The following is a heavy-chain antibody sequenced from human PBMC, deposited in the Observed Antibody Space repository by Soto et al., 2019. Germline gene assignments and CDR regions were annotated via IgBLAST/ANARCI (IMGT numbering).Heavy chain of an antibody. CDR3: AKDLRLRYFDWLPHESNWFDP. CDR2: ISGSGGST. Sequence: HPGGSLRLSCAASGFTFSSYAMSWVRQAPGKGLEWVSAISGSGGSTYYADSVKGRFTISRDNSKNTLYLQMNSLRAEDTAVYYCAKDLRLRYFDWLPHESNWFDPWGQGTLVTVSS. CDR1: GFTFSSYA. V-gene: IGHV3-23*01. J-gene: IGHJ5*02. D-gene: IGHD3-9*01.